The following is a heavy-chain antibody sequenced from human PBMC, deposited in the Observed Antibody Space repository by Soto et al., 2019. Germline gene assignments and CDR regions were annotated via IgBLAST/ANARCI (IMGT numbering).Heavy chain of an antibody. D-gene: IGHD3-16*02. J-gene: IGHJ6*03. Sequence: SETLSLTCTVSGGSISSSSYYWGWIRQPPGKGLEWIGSIYYSGSTYYNPSLKSRVTISVDTSKNQFSLKLSSVTAAETAVYYCARLGGDYIWGSYRQSEHYYYYYMDVWGKGTTVTVSS. V-gene: IGHV4-39*01. CDR2: IYYSGST. CDR1: GGSISSSSYY. CDR3: ARLGGDYIWGSYRQSEHYYYYYMDV.